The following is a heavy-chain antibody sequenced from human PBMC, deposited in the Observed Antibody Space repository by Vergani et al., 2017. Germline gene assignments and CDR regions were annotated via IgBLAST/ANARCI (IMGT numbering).Heavy chain of an antibody. CDR1: GFTFSSYS. D-gene: IGHD2-15*01. CDR2: ISSSSSTI. J-gene: IGHJ3*02. CDR3: ARAPYCSGGSCYSLDAFDI. V-gene: IGHV3-48*01. Sequence: EVQLVESGGGLVQPGGSLRLSCAASGFTFSSYSMNWVRQAPGKGLEWVSYISSSSSTIYYADSVKGRFTISRDNAKNSLYLQMNSLRAEDTAVYYCARAPYCSGGSCYSLDAFDIWGQGTMVTVSS.